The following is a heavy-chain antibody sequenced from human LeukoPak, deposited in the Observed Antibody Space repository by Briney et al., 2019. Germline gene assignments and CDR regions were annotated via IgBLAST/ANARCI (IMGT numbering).Heavy chain of an antibody. D-gene: IGHD5-18*01. CDR2: IKQDGSEK. CDR1: GFTFSSYD. J-gene: IGHJ4*02. Sequence: GGSLRLSCAASGFTFSSYDMHWVRQAPGKGLEWVANIKQDGSEKYYVDSVKGRFTISRDNAKNSLYLQMNSLRAEDTAVYYCARGGYSYGWVGNFDYWGQETLVTVSS. CDR3: ARGGYSYGWVGNFDY. V-gene: IGHV3-7*01.